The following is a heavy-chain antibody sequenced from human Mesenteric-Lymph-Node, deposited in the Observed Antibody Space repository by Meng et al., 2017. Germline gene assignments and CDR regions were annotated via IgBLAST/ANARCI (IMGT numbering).Heavy chain of an antibody. CDR1: GGSISSSSSY. V-gene: IGHV4-39*01. D-gene: IGHD2-2*01. Sequence: QLEPQESGPGLVKPSETLSPTCTGSGGSISSSSSYWGWVRQPPGKGLEWIGSTYYSGSSYYNPSLKSRVTISADTSKNQFSLKLSSVTAPDTAVYYCARHSYHSCLDPWGQGTLVTVSS. CDR3: ARHSYHSCLDP. CDR2: TYYSGSS. J-gene: IGHJ5*02.